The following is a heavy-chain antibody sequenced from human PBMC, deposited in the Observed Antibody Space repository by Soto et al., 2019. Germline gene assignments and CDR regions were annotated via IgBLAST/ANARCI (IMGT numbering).Heavy chain of an antibody. D-gene: IGHD3-10*01. CDR2: ISGSGGST. CDR1: GFTFSSYA. V-gene: IGHV3-23*01. CDR3: EKDRDYYGSGSYYNG. Sequence: GGSLRLSCAASGFTFSSYAMSWVRQAPGKGLEWVSAISGSGGSTYYADSVKGRFTISRDNSKNTLYLQMNSLRAEDTAVYYCEKDRDYYGSGSYYNGWGQGTLVTVSS. J-gene: IGHJ4*02.